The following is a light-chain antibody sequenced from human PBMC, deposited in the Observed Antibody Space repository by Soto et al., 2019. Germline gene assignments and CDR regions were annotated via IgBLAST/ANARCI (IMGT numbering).Light chain of an antibody. CDR3: QQRSNWPST. CDR2: DAS. V-gene: IGKV3-11*01. J-gene: IGKJ4*01. Sequence: EIVLTQSPATLSLSPGERAALSCRASQSVSSYLAWYQQKPGQAPRLLISDASKRAPGIPARFTGSGSGTDFTLTISSLEPEDVAVYFCQQRSNWPSTFGGGTKVEI. CDR1: QSVSSY.